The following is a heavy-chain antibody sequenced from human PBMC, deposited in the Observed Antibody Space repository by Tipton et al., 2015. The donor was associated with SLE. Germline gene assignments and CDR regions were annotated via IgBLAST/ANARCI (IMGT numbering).Heavy chain of an antibody. V-gene: IGHV4-39*07. D-gene: IGHD7-27*01. CDR1: GVSVASSDFS. J-gene: IGHJ4*02. CDR2: IYDSGST. CDR3: ARDPNGGYGSFDY. Sequence: TLSLTCSVSGVSVASSDFSWVWIRQPPGEGLESIGSIYDSGSTSYNPSLRSRVTISVDTSKNQFSLKLSSVTAADTAVYYCARDPNGGYGSFDYWGLGALFTVSS.